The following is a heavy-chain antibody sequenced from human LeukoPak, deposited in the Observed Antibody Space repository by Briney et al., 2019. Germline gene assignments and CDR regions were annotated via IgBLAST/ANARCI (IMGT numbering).Heavy chain of an antibody. V-gene: IGHV4-34*01. J-gene: IGHJ4*02. D-gene: IGHD3-22*01. CDR1: GGSFSGYY. CDR2: INHSGST. CDR3: ARNSGYYYGGNFDY. Sequence: SETLSLTCAVYGGSFSGYYWSWIRQPPGKGLEWIGEINHSGSTNYNPSLKSRVTISVDMSKNQFSLKLSSVTAADTAVYYCARNSGYYYGGNFDYWGQGTLVTVSS.